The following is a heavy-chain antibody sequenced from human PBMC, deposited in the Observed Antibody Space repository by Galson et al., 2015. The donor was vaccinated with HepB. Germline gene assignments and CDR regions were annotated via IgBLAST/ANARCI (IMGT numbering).Heavy chain of an antibody. CDR1: GGSIRSGGYY. CDR3: ARESGSGSYYEASFDY. V-gene: IGHV4-31*03. Sequence: TLSLTCTVSGGSIRSGGYYWSWLRQHPGKDLEWIGFIYYSGSTYNNPSPKSRLTMSVDTSRNQFSMDLRSVTAADTAVYYCARESGSGSYYEASFDYWGQGTLVTVSS. CDR2: IYYSGST. D-gene: IGHD3-10*01. J-gene: IGHJ4*02.